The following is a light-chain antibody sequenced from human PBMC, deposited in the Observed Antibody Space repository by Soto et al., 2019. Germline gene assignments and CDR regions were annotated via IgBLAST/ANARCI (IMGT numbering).Light chain of an antibody. Sequence: EIQMTQSPSTLSASVGDTVTVTCRASQSVSGWLAWYQQKPGEDPQILIYDASALPRGGPSRCCGSGSGTKFTLTIASLQPDDFATYYCQHYNSYPFTFGQGTRLEIK. CDR3: QHYNSYPFT. CDR2: DAS. V-gene: IGKV1-5*01. CDR1: QSVSGW. J-gene: IGKJ5*01.